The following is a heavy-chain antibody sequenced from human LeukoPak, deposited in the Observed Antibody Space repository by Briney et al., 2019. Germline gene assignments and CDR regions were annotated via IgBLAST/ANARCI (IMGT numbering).Heavy chain of an antibody. V-gene: IGHV3-64*01. J-gene: IGHJ4*02. Sequence: GGSLRLSCAASGFTFSRYAMHWVRQAPGKGLEYVSAISSNGGTTYYANSVKGRFTISRDNSKNTLHLQMGSLRAEDMAVYYCARDQFPGRWLQGGFDFWGQGTLVTVSS. D-gene: IGHD5-24*01. CDR2: ISSNGGTT. CDR3: ARDQFPGRWLQGGFDF. CDR1: GFTFSRYA.